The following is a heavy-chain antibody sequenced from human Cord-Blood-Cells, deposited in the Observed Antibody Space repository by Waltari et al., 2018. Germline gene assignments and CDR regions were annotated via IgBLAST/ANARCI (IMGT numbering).Heavy chain of an antibody. Sequence: EVQLLESGGGVVQLGGALRPSCGASGITFIRHAIRGVTPAAGMGWEWVSAISGSGGSTYYADSVKGRFTISRDNSKNTLYLQMNSLRAEDTAVYYCAKIAAAGRVFDYWGQGTLVTVSS. CDR2: ISGSGGST. CDR3: AKIAAAGRVFDY. J-gene: IGHJ4*02. CDR1: GITFIRHA. D-gene: IGHD6-13*01. V-gene: IGHV3-23*01.